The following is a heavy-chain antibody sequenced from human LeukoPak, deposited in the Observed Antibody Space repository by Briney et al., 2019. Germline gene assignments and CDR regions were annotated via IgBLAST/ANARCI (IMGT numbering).Heavy chain of an antibody. CDR1: GFTFSNYA. J-gene: IGHJ4*02. Sequence: QPGGSLRLSCAASGFTFSNYAISWVRQAPGKGLEWVSAISGSGDSTYNSDSVKGRFTISRDSSKNTLSLQMNSLRAEDTAVYYCAKSDCTYISCYVLDYWGQGTLVTVSS. CDR3: AKSDCTYISCYVLDY. CDR2: ISGSGDST. V-gene: IGHV3-23*01. D-gene: IGHD2-2*01.